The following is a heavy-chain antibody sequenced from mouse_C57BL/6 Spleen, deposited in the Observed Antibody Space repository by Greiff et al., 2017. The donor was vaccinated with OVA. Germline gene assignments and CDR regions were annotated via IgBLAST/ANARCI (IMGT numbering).Heavy chain of an antibody. V-gene: IGHV1-82*01. CDR3: AGDSSGYLAY. J-gene: IGHJ3*01. D-gene: IGHD3-2*02. Sequence: VKLMESGPELVKPGASVKISCKASGYAFSSSWMNWVKQRPGKGLEWIGRIYPGDGDTNYNGKFKGKATLTADKSSSTAYMQLSSLTSEDSAVYFCAGDSSGYLAYWGQGTLVTVSA. CDR1: GYAFSSSW. CDR2: IYPGDGDT.